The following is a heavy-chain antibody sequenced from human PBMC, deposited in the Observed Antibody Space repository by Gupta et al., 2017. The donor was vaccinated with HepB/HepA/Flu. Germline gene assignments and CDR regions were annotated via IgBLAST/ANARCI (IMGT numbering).Heavy chain of an antibody. V-gene: IGHV4-31*03. CDR2: SSHTGST. Sequence: QVQLQESGPGLVKPSQTLSLSCIVSSGSISNGGYYWSWIRQHPGKGLEWIGYSSHTGSTYYNPSLESRVTISIDTSKNQFSLRLRSVTAADTAVYYCARVYGSGSYSEKYFDYWGQGTLVTVSS. CDR1: SGSISNGGYY. CDR3: ARVYGSGSYSEKYFDY. D-gene: IGHD3-10*01. J-gene: IGHJ4*02.